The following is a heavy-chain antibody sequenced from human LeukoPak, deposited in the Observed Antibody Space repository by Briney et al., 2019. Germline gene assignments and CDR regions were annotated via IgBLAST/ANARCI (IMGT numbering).Heavy chain of an antibody. D-gene: IGHD3-9*01. CDR2: IWYDGSDK. Sequence: GRSLRLSCAASGFTFSSYGLHWVRQAPGKGLEWVAVIWYDGSDKYYADSVKGRFTISRDDSRHTLYLQMNSLRAEDSAVYYCARGWYYDILAGPQGADLWGQGTLVIVSS. V-gene: IGHV3-33*01. CDR1: GFTFSSYG. CDR3: ARGWYYDILAGPQGADL. J-gene: IGHJ5*02.